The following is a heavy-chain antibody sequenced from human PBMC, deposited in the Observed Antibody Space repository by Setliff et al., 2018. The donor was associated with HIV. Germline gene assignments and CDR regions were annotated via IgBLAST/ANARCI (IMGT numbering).Heavy chain of an antibody. Sequence: LSLTCTVSGGPSTDYYWSWVRQPPGKRLEWIGYIYSSGTTSYNPSLKNRVSMSLDTSKKQLSRSLTSVTAADTAVYYCARHESLWFQELLWAYFDFWGQGMLVTVSS. J-gene: IGHJ4*02. D-gene: IGHD2-15*01. V-gene: IGHV4-4*09. CDR2: IYSSGTT. CDR1: GGPSTDYY. CDR3: ARHESLWFQELLWAYFDF.